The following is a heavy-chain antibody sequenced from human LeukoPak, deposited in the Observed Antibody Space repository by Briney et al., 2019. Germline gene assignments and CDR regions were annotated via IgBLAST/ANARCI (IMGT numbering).Heavy chain of an antibody. CDR3: ARGEHIAVEDYFDY. D-gene: IGHD2-21*01. V-gene: IGHV3-33*01. J-gene: IGHJ4*02. CDR2: IWYDGSNK. Sequence: GGSLRHSCAPPGVTLSSDGMRCGRQAPGKGLEWVAVIWYDGSNKYYADSVKGRFTISRDNSKNTLYLQMNSLRAEDTAVYYCARGEHIAVEDYFDYWGQGTMVTVSS. CDR1: GVTLSSDG.